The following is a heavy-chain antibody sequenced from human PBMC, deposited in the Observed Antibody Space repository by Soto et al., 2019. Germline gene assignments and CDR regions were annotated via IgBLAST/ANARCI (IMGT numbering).Heavy chain of an antibody. D-gene: IGHD2-2*02. CDR2: IYYSGST. V-gene: IGHV4-39*01. J-gene: IGHJ5*02. Sequence: SETLSLTCTVSGGSISRSTYYWGWIRQPPGKGLEWIGSIYYSGSTYYRPSLKSRVTISVDTSKNQFSLKLSSVTAADTAVYYRARQVPAAIRLGWFDPWGQGTLVTVSS. CDR1: GGSISRSTYY. CDR3: ARQVPAAIRLGWFDP.